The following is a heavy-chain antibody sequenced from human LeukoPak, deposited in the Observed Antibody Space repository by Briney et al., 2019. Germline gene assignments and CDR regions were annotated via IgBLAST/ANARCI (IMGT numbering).Heavy chain of an antibody. CDR1: GFTFSDYY. V-gene: IGHV3-11*06. CDR2: ISSSSSYT. CDR3: ARVWVVAGSGERAFDI. Sequence: PGGSLRLSCAASGFTFSDYYMSWVRQAPGKGVEWVSYISSSSSYTKYADSVKGRFTISRDNAKNSLYLQMNSLRAEDTAVYYCARVWVVAGSGERAFDIWGQGTMVTVSS. J-gene: IGHJ3*02. D-gene: IGHD6-19*01.